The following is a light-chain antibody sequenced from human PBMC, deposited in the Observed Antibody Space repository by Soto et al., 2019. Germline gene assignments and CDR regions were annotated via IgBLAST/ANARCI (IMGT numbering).Light chain of an antibody. Sequence: DIQMTQSPSSLSASVGDRVTITCRASQSISSYFNWYQQKPGKAPKLLIYAASSLQSGVPSRFSGSAYETDFILTISTLQPEDFGTYYWQEGYRTPLTFGQGAKVDMK. J-gene: IGKJ1*01. CDR2: AAS. V-gene: IGKV1-39*01. CDR1: QSISSY. CDR3: QEGYRTPLT.